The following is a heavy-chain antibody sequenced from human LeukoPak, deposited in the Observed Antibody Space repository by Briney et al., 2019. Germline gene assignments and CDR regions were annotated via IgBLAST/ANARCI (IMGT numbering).Heavy chain of an antibody. Sequence: ASVTVSCTASGYAFTNNGISWVRHAPGQGLEWMGWISAYNGNANYAQKLQGRVTMTTDPSTSTAYMELRSLRSDDTAVYYCARHLWFNWFDPWGQGTLVTVSS. CDR2: ISAYNGNA. D-gene: IGHD2-21*01. V-gene: IGHV1-18*01. J-gene: IGHJ5*02. CDR1: GYAFTNNG. CDR3: ARHLWFNWFDP.